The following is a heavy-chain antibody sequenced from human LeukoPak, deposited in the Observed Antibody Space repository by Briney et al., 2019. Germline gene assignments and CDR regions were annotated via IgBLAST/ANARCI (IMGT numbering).Heavy chain of an antibody. CDR2: ISAYNGNT. CDR1: GYTFTSYG. J-gene: IGHJ4*02. D-gene: IGHD5-18*01. V-gene: IGHV1-18*04. CDR3: ARDLGTAMVPYFDY. Sequence: GASVKVSCKASGYTFTSYGISWVRRAPGQGLEWMGWISAYNGNTNYAQKLQGRVTMTTDTSTSTAYMELRSLRSDDTAVYYCARDLGTAMVPYFDYWGQGTLVTVSS.